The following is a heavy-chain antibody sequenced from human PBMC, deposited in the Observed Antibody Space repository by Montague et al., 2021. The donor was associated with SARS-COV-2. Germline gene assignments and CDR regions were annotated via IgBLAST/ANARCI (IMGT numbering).Heavy chain of an antibody. D-gene: IGHD3-22*01. CDR2: IYYSGST. CDR1: GGSISSGGYY. CDR3: ARVRITMIVVVDVFDI. Sequence: TLSLTCTVSGGSISSGGYYWSWIRQHPGKGLEWIGYIYYSGSTYYNPSLKSRVTISVDTSKNQFSLKLSSVTVADTAVYYCARVRITMIVVVDVFDIWGQGTMVTVSS. J-gene: IGHJ3*02. V-gene: IGHV4-31*03.